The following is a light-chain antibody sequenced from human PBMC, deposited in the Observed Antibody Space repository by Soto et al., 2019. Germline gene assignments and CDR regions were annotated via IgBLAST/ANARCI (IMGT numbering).Light chain of an antibody. V-gene: IGKV2-28*01. J-gene: IGKJ2*01. CDR1: RRLLQSNVYNY. CDR3: MQSLQTPIT. CDR2: LDS. Sequence: DIVLTQSPLTLPVSLGEPASISCRASRRLLQSNVYNYLDWFLQKPGQSPQLLVYLDSNRASGVPGRFSGSGSGTDFTLKISRVEAEDVGVYYCMQSLQTPITFGQGTRLEI.